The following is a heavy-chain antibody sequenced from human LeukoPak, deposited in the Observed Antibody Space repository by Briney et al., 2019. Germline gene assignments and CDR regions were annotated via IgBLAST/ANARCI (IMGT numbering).Heavy chain of an antibody. D-gene: IGHD6-19*01. CDR3: AKDHPLIAVADYAFDI. J-gene: IGHJ3*02. CDR2: ISGSGGST. V-gene: IGHV3-23*01. Sequence: GGSLRLSCAASVFTFSSYAMSCVRQAPGKGLEWVSAISGSGGSTYYADSVKGRFTISRDNSKNTLYLQMNSLRAEDTAVYYRAKDHPLIAVADYAFDIWGQGTMVTVSS. CDR1: VFTFSSYA.